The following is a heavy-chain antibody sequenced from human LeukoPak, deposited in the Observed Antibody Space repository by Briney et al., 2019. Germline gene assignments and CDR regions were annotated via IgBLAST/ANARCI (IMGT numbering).Heavy chain of an antibody. CDR1: GFTVSSNY. J-gene: IGHJ4*02. V-gene: IGHV3-7*01. Sequence: GGSLRLSCAASGFTVSSNYMSWVRQAPGKGLEWVANIKQDGSEKYYVDSVKGRFTISRDNAKNSLYLQMNSLRAEDTAVYYCARGVGQLAFWGQGTLVTVSS. D-gene: IGHD6-13*01. CDR3: ARGVGQLAF. CDR2: IKQDGSEK.